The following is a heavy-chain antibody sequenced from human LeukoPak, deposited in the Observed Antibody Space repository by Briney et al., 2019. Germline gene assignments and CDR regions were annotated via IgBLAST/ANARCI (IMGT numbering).Heavy chain of an antibody. Sequence: GGSLRLSCAASGFTFSNYAMSWARQAPGKGLEWVSTISGSGSSAYYADSVKGRFTISRDNSENTLYLQMNSLRVEDTAVYYCAKGREPYGDSRFDYWGQGTLVTVSS. J-gene: IGHJ4*02. CDR1: GFTFSNYA. CDR2: ISGSGSSA. D-gene: IGHD4-17*01. V-gene: IGHV3-23*01. CDR3: AKGREPYGDSRFDY.